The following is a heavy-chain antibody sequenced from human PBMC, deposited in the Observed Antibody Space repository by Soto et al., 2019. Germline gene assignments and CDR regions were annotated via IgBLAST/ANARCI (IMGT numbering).Heavy chain of an antibody. J-gene: IGHJ5*02. CDR1: GDSYSISTYS. D-gene: IGHD6-19*01. V-gene: IGHV4-30-2*01. CDR3: AGMPYTSGLRFDP. Sequence: PSETLSLTCNMSGDSYSISTYSWSWIRHPPGKALQWIGFIYQSGVTSYNPSLASRVSISLDRSNNQYSLKLKSVTAADTAVYFCAGMPYTSGLRFDPWGPGTLVTVSS. CDR2: IYQSGVT.